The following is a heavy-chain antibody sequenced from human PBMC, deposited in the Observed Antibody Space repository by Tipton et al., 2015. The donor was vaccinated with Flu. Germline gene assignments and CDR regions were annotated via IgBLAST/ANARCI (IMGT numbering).Heavy chain of an antibody. CDR3: AKDRTMVRGVISYYYGMDV. V-gene: IGHV3-23*01. CDR1: GFTFSSYA. J-gene: IGHJ6*02. D-gene: IGHD3-10*01. CDR2: ISGSGGST. Sequence: SLRLSCAASGFTFSSYAMSWVRQAPGKGLEWVSAISGSGGSTYYADSVKGRFTISRDNSKNTLYLQMNSLRAEDTAVYYCAKDRTMVRGVISYYYGMDVWGQGTTVTVSS.